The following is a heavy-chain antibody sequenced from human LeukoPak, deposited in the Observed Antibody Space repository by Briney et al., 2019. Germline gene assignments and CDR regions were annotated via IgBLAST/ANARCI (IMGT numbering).Heavy chain of an antibody. CDR2: ISAYNGNT. D-gene: IGHD6-13*01. CDR3: ARDSDLIAAAGNFDY. Sequence: ASVKVSCKASGYTFIRYGISWVRQAPGQGLEWMGWISAYNGNTNYAQKLQGRVTMTTDTSTSTAYMELRSLRSDDTAVYYCARDSDLIAAAGNFDYWGQGTLVTVSS. J-gene: IGHJ4*02. CDR1: GYTFIRYG. V-gene: IGHV1-18*01.